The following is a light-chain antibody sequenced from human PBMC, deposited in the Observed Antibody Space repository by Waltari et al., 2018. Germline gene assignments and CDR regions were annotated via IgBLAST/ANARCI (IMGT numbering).Light chain of an antibody. CDR1: GPNIGAGYD. V-gene: IGLV1-40*01. CDR2: GST. CDR3: QSYDTSLRVV. J-gene: IGLJ3*02. Sequence: QSVLTQPPSVSGAPGQRVTISCTGSGPNIGAGYDVHWYQRLPRAAPKLLIYGSTSRPLGVPDRFFGSTSGTSASLAITGLQAEDEADYYCQSYDTSLRVVFGGGTKLTVL.